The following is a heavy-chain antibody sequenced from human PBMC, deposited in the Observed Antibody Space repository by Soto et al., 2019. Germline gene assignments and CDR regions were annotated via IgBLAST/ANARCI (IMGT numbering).Heavy chain of an antibody. CDR1: GFTFSSYG. CDR2: IYYDGSNK. CDR3: ARDSKDDSSGYYAGFDY. D-gene: IGHD3-22*01. J-gene: IGHJ4*02. V-gene: IGHV3-33*01. Sequence: QVQLVESGGGVVQPGRSLRLSCAVSGFTFSSYGMNWVRQAPGKGLEWVAAIYYDGSNKYYADSVRCRFTISRDNFKNTLYLHMNSLRAEDTAVYYCARDSKDDSSGYYAGFDYWGQGTLVTVSS.